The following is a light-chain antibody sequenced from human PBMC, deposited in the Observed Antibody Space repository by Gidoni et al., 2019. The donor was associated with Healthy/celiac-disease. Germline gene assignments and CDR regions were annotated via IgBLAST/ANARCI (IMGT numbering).Light chain of an antibody. CDR1: QSVSSSY. Sequence: IVLPQSPGTLSLSPGERATLSCRASQSVSSSYLAWYQQKPGQAPRLLIDGASSRATGIPDRCSGSGSGKDFTLTSSRLEPEDFAVYYCQQYGSSPPFGPXTKVDIK. CDR3: QQYGSSPP. CDR2: GAS. J-gene: IGKJ3*01. V-gene: IGKV3-20*01.